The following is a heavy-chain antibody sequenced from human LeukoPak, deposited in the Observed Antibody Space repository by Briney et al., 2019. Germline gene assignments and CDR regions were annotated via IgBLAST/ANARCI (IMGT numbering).Heavy chain of an antibody. CDR3: ARLDYYDSSGYSHFDY. CDR1: GGSFSGYY. CDR2: IYYTGST. J-gene: IGHJ4*02. Sequence: KPSETLSLTCAVYGGSFSGYYWGWIRQPPGKGLEWIATIYYTGSTYYNLSLKSRVSISVDTSKNQFSLKLSSVTAADTAVYYCARLDYYDSSGYSHFDYWGQGTLVTVSS. D-gene: IGHD3-22*01. V-gene: IGHV4-34*01.